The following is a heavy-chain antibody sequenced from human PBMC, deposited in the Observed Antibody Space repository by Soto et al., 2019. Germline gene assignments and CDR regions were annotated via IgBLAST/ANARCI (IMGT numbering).Heavy chain of an antibody. CDR2: IYQSGST. J-gene: IGHJ5*02. D-gene: IGHD2-21*02. V-gene: IGHV4-4*02. CDR1: GGSISNNNW. Sequence: QVQLQESGPGLVKPSGTLSLTCAVSGGSISNNNWWSWVRQSPGKGLEWIGEIYQSGSTNYNPSLKSRVTISIDKSKNQFSLRLTSVTAADTAVYYCTRATPVTATYWFDPWGQGNLVTVSS. CDR3: TRATPVTATYWFDP.